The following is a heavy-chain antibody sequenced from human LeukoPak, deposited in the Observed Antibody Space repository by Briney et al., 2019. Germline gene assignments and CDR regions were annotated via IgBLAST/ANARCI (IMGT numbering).Heavy chain of an antibody. CDR1: GFIFSSYW. J-gene: IGHJ6*02. Sequence: TGGSLRLSCAASGFIFSSYWISCVRQVPGRGLEWVAHINEDGSVKNYADSVKGRFTISRDNSRNSLYLQMNSLTAEDTAVYFCARGLYGMDVWGQGTTVTVSS. CDR2: INEDGSVK. V-gene: IGHV3-7*05. CDR3: ARGLYGMDV.